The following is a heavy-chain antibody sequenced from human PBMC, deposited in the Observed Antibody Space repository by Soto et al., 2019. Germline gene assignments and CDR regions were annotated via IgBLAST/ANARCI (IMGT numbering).Heavy chain of an antibody. D-gene: IGHD2-2*02. CDR2: ISSRSDI. CDR3: AREYTAWPLAYGLDV. V-gene: IGHV3-21*01. J-gene: IGHJ6*02. CDR1: GFTFSTYS. Sequence: GGSLRLSCVGSGFTFSTYSINWVRQAPGKGLEWVSSISSRSDIYYADSVKGRSTISRDNAKNSVSLQMNSLRAEDTAVYYCAREYTAWPLAYGLDVWGQGTTVTVSS.